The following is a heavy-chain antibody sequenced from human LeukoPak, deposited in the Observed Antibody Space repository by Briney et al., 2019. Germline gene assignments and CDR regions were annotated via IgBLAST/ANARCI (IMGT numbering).Heavy chain of an antibody. Sequence: GASVKVSCKASGGTFSSYAISWVRQAPGQGFEWMGRIIPILGIANYAQKFQGRVTITADKSTSTAYMELSSLRSEDTAVYYCASDLHSGYYDYWGQGTLVTVSS. CDR3: ASDLHSGYYDY. D-gene: IGHD3-22*01. V-gene: IGHV1-69*04. CDR2: IIPILGIA. CDR1: GGTFSSYA. J-gene: IGHJ4*02.